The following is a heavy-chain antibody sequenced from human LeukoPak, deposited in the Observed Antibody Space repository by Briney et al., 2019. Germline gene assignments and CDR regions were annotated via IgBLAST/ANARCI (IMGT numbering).Heavy chain of an antibody. J-gene: IGHJ5*02. D-gene: IGHD6-6*01. Sequence: SETLSLTCTASGGSISSGSYSWSWIRQPAGKGLEWIGRFYTSGSTNYNPSLKSRVTISVDMSKNQLSLKLSSVTAADTAVYYCAREVIAAHNWFDPWGQGTLVTVSS. V-gene: IGHV4-61*02. CDR1: GGSISSGSYS. CDR2: FYTSGST. CDR3: AREVIAAHNWFDP.